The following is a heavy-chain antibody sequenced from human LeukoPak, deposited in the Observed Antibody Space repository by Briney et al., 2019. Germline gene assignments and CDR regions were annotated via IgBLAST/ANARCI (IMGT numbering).Heavy chain of an antibody. J-gene: IGHJ4*02. V-gene: IGHV4-59*08. D-gene: IGHD3-10*01. CDR2: IYYSGST. CDR3: ARHDYGSGTYFDY. CDR1: GDSISSYY. Sequence: SETLSLTCTVSGDSISSYYWSWIRQPPGKGLEWIGYIYYSGSTNYNPSLKSRVTISVDTSKNQFSLKLSSVTAADTAVYYCARHDYGSGTYFDYWGQGTLVTVSS.